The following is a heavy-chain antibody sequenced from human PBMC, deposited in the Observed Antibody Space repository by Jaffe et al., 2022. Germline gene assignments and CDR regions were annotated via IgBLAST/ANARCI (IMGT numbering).Heavy chain of an antibody. CDR1: GFTVGDYS. CDR3: TRVVCGTYTYGYSALCAIYWYFDL. CDR2: IRGKRYGETT. J-gene: IGHJ2*01. Sequence: EVQLEESGGGLVQPGRSLRLSCTASGFTVGDYSMSWVRQAPGKGLEWVGFIRGKRYGETTEYAESVKGRFTISRDDSENTAYLEMNSLTTEDTAVYYCTRVVCGTYTYGYSALCAIYWYFDLWGRGTRVTVSS. V-gene: IGHV3-49*04. D-gene: IGHD5-18*01.